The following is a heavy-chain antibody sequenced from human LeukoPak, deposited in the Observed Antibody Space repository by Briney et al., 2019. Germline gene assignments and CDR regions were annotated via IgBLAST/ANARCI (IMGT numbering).Heavy chain of an antibody. D-gene: IGHD3-16*01. CDR3: ARVGPRDDAFDI. CDR1: GFTLSNYD. J-gene: IGHJ3*02. CDR2: IGTAGDT. Sequence: GGSLRLSCAASGFTLSNYDMLWVRQGAGKGLEWVSAIGTAGDTYYPGSVKGRFTISRENAKNSLYLQMNSLRAGDTAVYYCARVGPRDDAFDIWGQGTMVTVSS. V-gene: IGHV3-13*01.